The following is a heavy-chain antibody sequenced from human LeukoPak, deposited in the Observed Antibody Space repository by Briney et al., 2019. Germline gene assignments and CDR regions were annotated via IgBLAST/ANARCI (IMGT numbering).Heavy chain of an antibody. Sequence: SETLSLTCTVSGGSISSSSYYWGWIRQPPGKGLEWIGSIYYSGSTYYNPSLKSRVTISVDTSKNQFSLKLSSVTAADTAVYYCAREVMGYSGYDLYWFDPWGQGTLVTVSS. D-gene: IGHD5-12*01. CDR3: AREVMGYSGYDLYWFDP. J-gene: IGHJ5*02. CDR2: IYYSGST. V-gene: IGHV4-39*07. CDR1: GGSISSSSYY.